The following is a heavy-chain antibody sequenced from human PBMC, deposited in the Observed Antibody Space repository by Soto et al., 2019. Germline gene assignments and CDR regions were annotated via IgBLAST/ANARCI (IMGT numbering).Heavy chain of an antibody. D-gene: IGHD3-10*01. J-gene: IGHJ4*02. Sequence: EVQVLESGGGLVQPGGSLRLSCAASGFTFSSYAMSWVRQAPGKGLEWVSAISGSGGSTYYAVSVKGRFTISRDNSKNTLYLQMNSLSAEDTAVYYCAKFHDDYYGSGSYPDYWGQGTLVTVSS. V-gene: IGHV3-23*01. CDR1: GFTFSSYA. CDR3: AKFHDDYYGSGSYPDY. CDR2: ISGSGGST.